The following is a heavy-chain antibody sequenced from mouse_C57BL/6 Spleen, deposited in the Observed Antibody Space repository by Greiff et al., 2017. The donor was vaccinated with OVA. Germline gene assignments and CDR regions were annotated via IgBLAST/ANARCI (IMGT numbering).Heavy chain of an antibody. Sequence: EVQLQQSGPELVKPGASVKIPCKASGYTFTDYNMDWVKQSHGKSLEWIGDINPNNGGTIYNQKFKGKATLTVDKSSSTAYMELRSLTSEDTAVYYCARRKGYYRKGGNYYAMDYWGQGTSVTVSS. D-gene: IGHD2-3*01. CDR3: ARRKGYYRKGGNYYAMDY. CDR1: GYTFTDYN. J-gene: IGHJ4*01. V-gene: IGHV1-18*01. CDR2: INPNNGGT.